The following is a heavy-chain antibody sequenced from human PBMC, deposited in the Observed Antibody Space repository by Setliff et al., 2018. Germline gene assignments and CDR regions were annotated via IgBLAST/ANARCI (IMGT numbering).Heavy chain of an antibody. CDR1: GFIFSTYW. J-gene: IGHJ4*02. Sequence: PGGSLRLSCAASGFIFSTYWMSWVRQAPGKGLEWVANIKQDGSDKYYVDSVKGRFTISRDNAKNLLYLQMNSLRAEDTAVYYCARWTARAVDYWGQGTLVTVSS. D-gene: IGHD6-6*01. CDR3: ARWTARAVDY. CDR2: IKQDGSDK. V-gene: IGHV3-7*03.